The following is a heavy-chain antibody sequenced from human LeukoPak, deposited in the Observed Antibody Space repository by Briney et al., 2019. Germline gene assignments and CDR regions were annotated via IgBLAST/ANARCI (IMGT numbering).Heavy chain of an antibody. D-gene: IGHD2-2*01. CDR2: INHSGST. J-gene: IGHJ6*02. Sequence: SETLSLTCTVSGGSISSYYWSWIRQPPGKGLEWIGEINHSGSTNYNPSLKSRVTISVDTSKNQFSLKLSSVTAADTAVYYCARRGKYCSSTSCYYYYYYGMDVWGQGTTVTVSS. CDR3: ARRGKYCSSTSCYYYYYYGMDV. CDR1: GGSISSYY. V-gene: IGHV4-34*01.